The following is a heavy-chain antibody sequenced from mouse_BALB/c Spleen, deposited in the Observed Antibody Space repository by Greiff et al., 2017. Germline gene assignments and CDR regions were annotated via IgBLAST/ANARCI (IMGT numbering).Heavy chain of an antibody. CDR3: ARHDDGYLYYAMDY. D-gene: IGHD2-3*01. J-gene: IGHJ4*01. Sequence: DVKLVESGGGLVQPGGSLKLSCAASGFTFSSYTMSWVRQTPEKRLEWVAYISNGGGSTYYPDTVKGRFTISRDNAKNTLYLQMSSLKSEDTAMYYCARHDDGYLYYAMDYWGQGTSVTVSS. V-gene: IGHV5-12-2*01. CDR1: GFTFSSYT. CDR2: ISNGGGST.